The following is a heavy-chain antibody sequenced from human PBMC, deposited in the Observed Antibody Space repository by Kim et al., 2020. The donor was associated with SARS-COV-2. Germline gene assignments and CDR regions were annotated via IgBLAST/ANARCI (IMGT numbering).Heavy chain of an antibody. J-gene: IGHJ3*02. D-gene: IGHD6-6*01. V-gene: IGHV3-30*02. CDR3: AKVSRIAARLGAFDI. Sequence: DSVKGRFTISRDNSKNTLYLQMNSLRAEDTAVYYCAKVSRIAARLGAFDIWGQGTMVTVSS.